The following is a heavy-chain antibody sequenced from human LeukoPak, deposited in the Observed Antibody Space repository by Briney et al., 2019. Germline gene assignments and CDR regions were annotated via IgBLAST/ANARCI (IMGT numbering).Heavy chain of an antibody. CDR3: ARDMDCSSTSCYESGPDY. V-gene: IGHV1-18*01. D-gene: IGHD2-2*01. Sequence: ASVKDSCKASGYTFTSYGISWVRQAPGQGLEWMGWISAYNGNTNYAQKLQGRVTMTTDTSTSTAYMELRSLRSDDTAVYYCARDMDCSSTSCYESGPDYWGQGTLVTVSS. CDR1: GYTFTSYG. CDR2: ISAYNGNT. J-gene: IGHJ4*02.